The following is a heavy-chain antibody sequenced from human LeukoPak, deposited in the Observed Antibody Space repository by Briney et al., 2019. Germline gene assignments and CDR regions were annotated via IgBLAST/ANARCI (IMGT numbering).Heavy chain of an antibody. CDR3: ARHTSGYYSSFDY. J-gene: IGHJ4*02. CDR1: GGSIRSYY. Sequence: SETLSLTCSASGGSIRSYYWSWIRQPPGKGLEWIGYIYNTGSTNYNPSLKSRVTISVGPSKNQFSLKLSSVTAADTAVYYCARHTSGYYSSFDYWGQGTLVTVSS. CDR2: IYNTGST. D-gene: IGHD3-22*01. V-gene: IGHV4-59*01.